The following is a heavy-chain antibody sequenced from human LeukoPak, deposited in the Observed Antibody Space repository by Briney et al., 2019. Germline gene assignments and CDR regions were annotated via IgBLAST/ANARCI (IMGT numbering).Heavy chain of an antibody. CDR1: GFTFSSYG. CDR3: ARVVAAAGTRPGPQYYYGMDV. V-gene: IGHV3-30*03. CDR2: ISYDGSNK. D-gene: IGHD6-13*01. Sequence: PGGSLRLSCAASGFTFSSYGMHWVRQAPGKGLEWVAVISYDGSNKYYADSVKGRFAISRDNSKNTLYLQMNSLRAEDTAVYYCARVVAAAGTRPGPQYYYGMDVWGKGTTVTVSS. J-gene: IGHJ6*04.